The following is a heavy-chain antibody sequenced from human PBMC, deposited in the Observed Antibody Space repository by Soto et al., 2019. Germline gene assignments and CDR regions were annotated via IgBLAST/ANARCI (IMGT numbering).Heavy chain of an antibody. CDR2: ISHDGSNK. J-gene: IGHJ4*02. D-gene: IGHD6-19*01. CDR3: VAGQYFFDY. V-gene: IGHV3-30*03. CDR1: GFSFSSYG. Sequence: GGSLRLSCAASGFSFSSYGMQWVRQAPGKGLEWVAVISHDGSNKYYADSVKDRFTISRDNSKKTLYLQMNSLRADDTAVYYCVAGQYFFDYCGQGTLVTVSS.